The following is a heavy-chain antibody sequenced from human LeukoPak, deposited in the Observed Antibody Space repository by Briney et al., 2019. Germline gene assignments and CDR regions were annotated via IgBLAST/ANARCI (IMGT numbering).Heavy chain of an antibody. V-gene: IGHV4-34*01. CDR3: ARGLGYEFDL. CDR2: INHSGST. Sequence: SETLSLTCAVYGGSFSGYYWSWIRQPPGKGLEWIGEINHSGSTNYNPSFKSRVTISVDTSKNQFSLKLSSVTAADTAVYYCARGLGYEFDLWGRGTLVTVSS. D-gene: IGHD1-1*01. CDR1: GGSFSGYY. J-gene: IGHJ2*01.